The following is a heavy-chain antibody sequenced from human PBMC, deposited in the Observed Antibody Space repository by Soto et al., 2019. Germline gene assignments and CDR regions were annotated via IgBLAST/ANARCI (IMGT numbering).Heavy chain of an antibody. CDR1: GGSISSYY. CDR2: MYYGGGT. Sequence: SETLSLTCTVSGGSISSYYWSWIRQPPGKGLEWIGYMYYGGGTNYNPSLKSRVTISVDTSKMQVSLKLSSVTAADTAVYFCARGTPSPLIVRSSRGPWFDPWGQGTLVTVSS. J-gene: IGHJ5*02. D-gene: IGHD2-15*01. CDR3: ARGTPSPLIVRSSRGPWFDP. V-gene: IGHV4-59*08.